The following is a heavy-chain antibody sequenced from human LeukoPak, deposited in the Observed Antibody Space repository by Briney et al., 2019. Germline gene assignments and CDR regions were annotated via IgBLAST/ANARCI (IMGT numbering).Heavy chain of an antibody. CDR1: GFTFSRYA. CDR3: AKGVLAVAGNNWFDP. V-gene: IGHV3-23*01. Sequence: PGGSLRLSCAASGFTFSRYAMSWVRQAPGKGLEWVSAISGSGGYTYYADSVKGRFTISGDNSKNTLYLQMNSLRAEDTAVYYCAKGVLAVAGNNWFDPWGQGTLVTVSS. CDR2: ISGSGGYT. J-gene: IGHJ5*02. D-gene: IGHD6-19*01.